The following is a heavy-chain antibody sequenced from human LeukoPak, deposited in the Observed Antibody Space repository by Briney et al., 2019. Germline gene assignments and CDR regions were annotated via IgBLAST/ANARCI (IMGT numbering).Heavy chain of an antibody. CDR3: TRDRWGKYYFDY. V-gene: IGHV3-11*01. J-gene: IGHJ4*02. CDR1: GFPFSDFY. D-gene: IGHD7-27*01. Sequence: PGGSLRLSCAASGFPFSDFYMSWIRQAPGKGLEWVSYISSSGTTIYYADSVKGRFTISRDNAKNSLYLQTNNLRAEDTAVYYCTRDRWGKYYFDYWGQGTLVTVSS. CDR2: ISSSGTTI.